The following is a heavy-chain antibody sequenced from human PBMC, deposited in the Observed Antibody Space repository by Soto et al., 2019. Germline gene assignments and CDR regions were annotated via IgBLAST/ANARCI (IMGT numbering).Heavy chain of an antibody. V-gene: IGHV4-61*01. D-gene: IGHD4-17*01. CDR2: VYYSGTT. CDR3: ARTTAVPNTLRSRYFFDY. J-gene: IGHJ4*02. Sequence: SETLSLTCSVSGGSASNKTYYWSWIRQPPGKRLEWIGYVYYSGTTNYNPSLKSRVTISVDLSKNQFSLRLSSVTTADTALYYCARTTAVPNTLRSRYFFDYWGQGTLVTVSS. CDR1: GGSASNKTYY.